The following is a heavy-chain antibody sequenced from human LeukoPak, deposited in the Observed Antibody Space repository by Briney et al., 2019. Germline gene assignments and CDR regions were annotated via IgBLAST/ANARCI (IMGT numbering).Heavy chain of an antibody. CDR3: AREYVGLYSGVQWTNWIDP. CDR1: GFTFSSYW. V-gene: IGHV3-7*01. D-gene: IGHD1-26*01. J-gene: IGHJ5*02. CDR2: IKPDGSEI. Sequence: PGGSLRLSCAASGFTFSSYWMTWVRQAPGKGLEWVANIKPDGSEIYYGGSVKGRFTIFRDNAKTSVYLQMNSLRAEDTAMYYCAREYVGLYSGVQWTNWIDPWGQGTLVTVSS.